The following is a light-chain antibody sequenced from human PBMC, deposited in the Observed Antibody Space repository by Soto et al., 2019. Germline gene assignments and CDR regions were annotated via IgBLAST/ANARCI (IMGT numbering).Light chain of an antibody. CDR1: SSDVGGYNY. J-gene: IGLJ1*01. CDR3: SSYTSSSTLLYV. V-gene: IGLV2-14*01. CDR2: DVS. Sequence: QSALTQPASVSGSPGQSITISCTGTSSDVGGYNYVSWYQQHPGQAPKLMIYDVSNRPSGVSNRVSGSKSGHTASLTISGLQADDDADYYSSSYTSSSTLLYVFGTGTKLTVL.